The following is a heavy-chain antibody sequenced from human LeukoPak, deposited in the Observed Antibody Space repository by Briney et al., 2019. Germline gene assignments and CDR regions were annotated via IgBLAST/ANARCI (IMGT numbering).Heavy chain of an antibody. V-gene: IGHV3-74*01. J-gene: IGHJ6*01. Sequence: GGSVRLLCAACGFTHRSYWMLWLPQARGKGLVWVSHINSDGTSTSYADSVKGRFTISRDNAKSTLYLQMNSLRADDTALYYCARDADRLDVWGTGRTVT. CDR3: ARDADRLDV. CDR1: GFTHRSYW. CDR2: INSDGTST.